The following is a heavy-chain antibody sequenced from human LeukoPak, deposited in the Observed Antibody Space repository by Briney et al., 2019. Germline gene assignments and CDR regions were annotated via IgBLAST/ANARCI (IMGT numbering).Heavy chain of an antibody. CDR1: GFTFSSYA. CDR2: ISGSGGST. D-gene: IGHD3-16*02. J-gene: IGHJ4*02. CDR3: AKGGPAGDVWGSYRLQNYLDY. Sequence: GGSLRPSCAASGFTFSSYAMSWVRQAPGKGLEWVSAISGSGGSTYYADSVKGRFTISRDNSKNTLYLQMNSLRAEDTAVYYCAKGGPAGDVWGSYRLQNYLDYWGQGTLVTVSS. V-gene: IGHV3-23*01.